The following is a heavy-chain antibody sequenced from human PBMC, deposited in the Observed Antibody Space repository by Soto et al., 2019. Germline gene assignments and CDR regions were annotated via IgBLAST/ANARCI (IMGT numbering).Heavy chain of an antibody. D-gene: IGHD5-12*01. CDR2: IRSKAYGGTT. J-gene: IGHJ4*02. V-gene: IGHV3-49*04. CDR1: GFTFGDYA. CDR3: TRSGGDGYNRKLYYFDY. Sequence: GGSLRLSCTASGFTFGDYAMSWVRQAPGKGLEWVGFIRSKAYGGTTEYAASVKGRFTISRDDSKSIAYLQMNSLKTEDTAVYYCTRSGGDGYNRKLYYFDYWGQGT.